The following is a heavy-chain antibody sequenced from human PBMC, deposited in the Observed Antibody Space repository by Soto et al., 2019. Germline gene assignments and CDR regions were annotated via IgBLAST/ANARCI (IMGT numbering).Heavy chain of an antibody. CDR3: ATEMSTP. CDR2: IYHSGST. Sequence: QVQLQESGPGLVKPSGTLSLTCAVSGGSISSSNWWSWVRQPPGKGLEWSGEIYHSGSTNYNPSLKSRVTLSVDRSKNQFSLKRSSVAAADTAVYYCATEMSTPWGQGTLVTVSS. V-gene: IGHV4-4*02. D-gene: IGHD4-17*01. J-gene: IGHJ5*02. CDR1: GGSISSSNW.